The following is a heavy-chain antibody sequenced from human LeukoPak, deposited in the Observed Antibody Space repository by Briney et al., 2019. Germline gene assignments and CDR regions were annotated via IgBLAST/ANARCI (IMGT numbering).Heavy chain of an antibody. CDR2: ISGSGGST. D-gene: IGHD6-13*01. J-gene: IGHJ4*02. V-gene: IGHV3-23*01. CDR3: AKGVAAAGIFDY. CDR1: GFTFSSYA. Sequence: GGSLRLSCAAPGFTFSSYATSWVRQAPGKGLEWVSAISGSGGSTYYADSVKGRFTISRDNSKNTLYLQMNSLRAEDTAVYYCAKGVAAAGIFDYWGQGTLVTVSS.